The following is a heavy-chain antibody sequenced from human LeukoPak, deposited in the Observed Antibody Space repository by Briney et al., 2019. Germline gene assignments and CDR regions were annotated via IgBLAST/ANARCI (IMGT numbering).Heavy chain of an antibody. J-gene: IGHJ4*02. Sequence: PGGSLRLSCAASGFSFSDHYTDWVRQAPGKGLEWVGRIRNRANSYTTKYAASVEGRFTVSRDDSKNSVFLQMNSLKAEDTAVYYCASGYCTGGTCYSGFYWGQGTLVTVSS. CDR2: IRNRANSYTT. CDR1: GFSFSDHY. CDR3: ASGYCTGGTCYSGFY. D-gene: IGHD2-15*01. V-gene: IGHV3-72*01.